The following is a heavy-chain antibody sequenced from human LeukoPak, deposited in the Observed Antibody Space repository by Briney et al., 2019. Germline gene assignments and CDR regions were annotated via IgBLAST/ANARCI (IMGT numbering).Heavy chain of an antibody. CDR1: GFSLSNYA. J-gene: IGHJ4*02. Sequence: GGSLRLSCAVSGFSLSNYAMSWVRQAPGKGLEWVSLIIASSGSTVYADSVKGRFTISRDNSKNTLYLQMKSLSAEDTAVYYCAKGAYDYVEIGYFDHWGQGTLVTVPS. D-gene: IGHD5-12*01. V-gene: IGHV3-23*01. CDR2: IIASSGST. CDR3: AKGAYDYVEIGYFDH.